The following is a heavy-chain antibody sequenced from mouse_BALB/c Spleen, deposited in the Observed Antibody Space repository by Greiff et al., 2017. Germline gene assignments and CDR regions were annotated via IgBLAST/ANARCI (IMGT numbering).Heavy chain of an antibody. V-gene: IGHV1-14*01. CDR3: AAYYGSSYEAWFAY. D-gene: IGHD1-1*01. CDR2: INPYNDGT. Sequence: VQLQQSGPELVKPGASVKMSCKASGYTFTSYVMHWVKQKPGQGLEWIGYINPYNDGTKYNEKFKGKATLTSDKSSSTAYMELSSLTSEDSAVYYCAAYYGSSYEAWFAYWGQGTLVTVSA. CDR1: GYTFTSYV. J-gene: IGHJ3*01.